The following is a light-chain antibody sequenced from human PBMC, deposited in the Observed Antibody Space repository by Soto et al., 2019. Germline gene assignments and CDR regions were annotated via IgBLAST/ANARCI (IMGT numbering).Light chain of an antibody. J-gene: IGKJ1*01. CDR3: HQYDSWT. Sequence: VLTQSPGTLSLSPGDSATLSCRASQSFNSIYLAWYQQKPGQAPRLLIYGASSRATGIPERFSGSGSGTDFTLTISRLEPEDFAVYYCHQYDSWTFGQGTKVDIK. CDR1: QSFNSIY. V-gene: IGKV3-20*01. CDR2: GAS.